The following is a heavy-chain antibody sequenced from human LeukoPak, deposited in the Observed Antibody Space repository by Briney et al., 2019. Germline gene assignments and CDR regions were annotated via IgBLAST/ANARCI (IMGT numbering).Heavy chain of an antibody. D-gene: IGHD1-7*01. V-gene: IGHV3-33*01. CDR2: IWYDGSNK. J-gene: IGHJ4*02. CDR1: GFTFSSYG. Sequence: GSLRLSCAASGFTFSSYGMHWVRQAPGKGLEWVAVIWYDGSNKYYADSVKGRFTISRDTSKNTVYLQVNSLRAEDTAIYYCVTDLTGTTAGLGYWGQGTLVTVSS. CDR3: VTDLTGTTAGLGY.